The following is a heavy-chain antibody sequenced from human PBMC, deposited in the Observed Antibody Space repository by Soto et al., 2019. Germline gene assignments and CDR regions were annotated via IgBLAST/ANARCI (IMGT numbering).Heavy chain of an antibody. CDR2: ISAYNGNT. D-gene: IGHD6-19*01. V-gene: IGHV1-18*01. CDR3: AIDSSGWYAGAFDI. CDR1: GYTFTSYG. Sequence: ASVKVSCKASGYTFTSYGISWVRQAPGQGLEWMGWISAYNGNTNYAQKLQGRVTMTTDKSTSTAYMELRSLRSDDTAVYYCAIDSSGWYAGAFDIWGQGTMVTVSS. J-gene: IGHJ3*02.